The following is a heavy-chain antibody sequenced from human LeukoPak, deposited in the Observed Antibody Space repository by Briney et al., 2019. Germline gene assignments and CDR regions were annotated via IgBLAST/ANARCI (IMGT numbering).Heavy chain of an antibody. Sequence: GSLRLSCAASGFTFNDYGMHWVRQAPGKGLEWVAVISYDGRNIHYPDSVKGRFTISRDISTDTLWLQMDSLRTEDTAVYYCAKGPLRGTAAAIDYWGQGTLVTVSS. CDR1: GFTFNDYG. CDR3: AKGPLRGTAAAIDY. D-gene: IGHD2-2*01. V-gene: IGHV3-30*18. J-gene: IGHJ4*02. CDR2: ISYDGRNI.